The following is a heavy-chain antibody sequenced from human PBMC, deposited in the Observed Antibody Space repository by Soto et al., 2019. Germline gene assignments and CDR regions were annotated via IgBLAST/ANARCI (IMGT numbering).Heavy chain of an antibody. J-gene: IGHJ4*02. D-gene: IGHD5-12*01. CDR2: IYYSGST. Sequence: SETLSLTCTVSGGSISSGGYYWSWIRQHPGKGLEWIGYIYYSGSTYYNPSLKSRVTISVDTSKNQFSLKLSSVTAADTAVYYCARAGHGYNLSFDYWGQGTLVTVSS. V-gene: IGHV4-31*03. CDR1: GGSISSGGYY. CDR3: ARAGHGYNLSFDY.